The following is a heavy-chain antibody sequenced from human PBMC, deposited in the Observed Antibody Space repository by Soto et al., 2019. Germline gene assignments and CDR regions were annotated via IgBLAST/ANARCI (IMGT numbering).Heavy chain of an antibody. CDR1: GDSVSSNSAA. Sequence: KQSPTLSLTCAISGDSVSSNSAAWNWIRQSPSRGLEWLGRTYYRSKWYNDYAVSVKSRITINPDTSKNQFSLQLNSVTPEDTAVYYCAREKNGVTIFGVVIHYYYYGMDVWGQGTTVTVSS. J-gene: IGHJ6*02. CDR2: TYYRSKWYN. V-gene: IGHV6-1*01. D-gene: IGHD3-3*01. CDR3: AREKNGVTIFGVVIHYYYYGMDV.